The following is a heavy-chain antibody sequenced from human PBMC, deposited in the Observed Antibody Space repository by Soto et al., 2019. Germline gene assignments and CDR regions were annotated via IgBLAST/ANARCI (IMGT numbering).Heavy chain of an antibody. V-gene: IGHV4-4*07. J-gene: IGHJ4*02. CDR1: GGSINTFY. CDR3: AREGSYSAYNFAHGIQLWSFDF. D-gene: IGHD5-12*01. Sequence: TSETLSLTCPVSGGSINTFYWSWVRQPAGKGLEWIGRIFSSGSTSFNPSLESRVAMSVDTSKNHFSLNLSSVTAADMAVYYCAREGSYSAYNFAHGIQLWSFDFWGQGALVTVS. CDR2: IFSSGST.